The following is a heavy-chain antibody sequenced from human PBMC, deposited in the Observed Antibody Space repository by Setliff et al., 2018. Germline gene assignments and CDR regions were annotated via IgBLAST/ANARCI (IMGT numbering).Heavy chain of an antibody. V-gene: IGHV3-30*07. J-gene: IGHJ4*02. D-gene: IGHD6-13*01. CDR1: GFIFSSYA. CDR3: ARSPSRPYSSSWYVN. CDR2: MSYDGNNK. Sequence: TGGSLRLSCAASGFIFSSYAMHWVRQAPGKGLEWVAVMSYDGNNKYYADSVKGRFTISRDNAKNSLYLQMNSLRAEDTAVYYCARSPSRPYSSSWYVNWGQGTLVTVSS.